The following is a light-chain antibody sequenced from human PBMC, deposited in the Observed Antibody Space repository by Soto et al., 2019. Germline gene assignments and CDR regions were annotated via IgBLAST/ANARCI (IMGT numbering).Light chain of an antibody. CDR2: GAS. Sequence: EIVMTQSPATLSVSPGERATLSCRASQSVSSNLAWYQQKPGQSPRLLIYGASTRATGIPARFSGSGSGTEVTLALRSLQYEDCAVSYCQQYHNWPPWTFGQGTKVEI. J-gene: IGKJ1*01. V-gene: IGKV3-15*01. CDR3: QQYHNWPPWT. CDR1: QSVSSN.